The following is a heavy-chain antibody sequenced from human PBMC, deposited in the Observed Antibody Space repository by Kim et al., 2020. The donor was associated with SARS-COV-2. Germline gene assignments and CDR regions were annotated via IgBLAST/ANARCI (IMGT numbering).Heavy chain of an antibody. V-gene: IGHV4-34*01. J-gene: IGHJ4*02. Sequence: SETLSLTCAVYGGSFSGYSWHWIRQPPGKGLEWIGQINHSGSTKYNPSLESRASISIDPSKNQFPLKLTSVTAADTAVYFCARGLPGYWAQGTLVTVSS. CDR3: ARGLPGY. CDR1: GGSFSGYS. CDR2: INHSGST.